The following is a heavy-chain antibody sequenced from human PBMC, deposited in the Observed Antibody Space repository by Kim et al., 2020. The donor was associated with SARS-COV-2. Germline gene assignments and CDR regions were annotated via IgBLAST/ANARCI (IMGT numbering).Heavy chain of an antibody. Sequence: SETLSLTCAVYGGSFSGYYWSWIRQPPGKGLEWIGEINHSGSTNYNPSLKSRVTISVDTSKNQFSLKLSSVTAADTAVYYCASPRRYCSSTSCRYGMDVWGQGTTVTVSS. J-gene: IGHJ6*02. V-gene: IGHV4-34*01. CDR3: ASPRRYCSSTSCRYGMDV. CDR2: INHSGST. D-gene: IGHD2-2*01. CDR1: GGSFSGYY.